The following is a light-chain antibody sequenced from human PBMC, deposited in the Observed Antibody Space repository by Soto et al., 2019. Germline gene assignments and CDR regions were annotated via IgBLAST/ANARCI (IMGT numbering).Light chain of an antibody. CDR1: QSISSN. J-gene: IGKJ5*01. CDR3: QQCGSSPIT. V-gene: IGKV3-20*01. CDR2: GAS. Sequence: EIVLTQSPATLSLSPGERATLSCRVSQSISSNLAWYQQKPGQAPRLLIYGASSRATGIPDRFSGSGSGTDFTLTISRLEPEDFAVYYCQQCGSSPITFGQGTRLEI.